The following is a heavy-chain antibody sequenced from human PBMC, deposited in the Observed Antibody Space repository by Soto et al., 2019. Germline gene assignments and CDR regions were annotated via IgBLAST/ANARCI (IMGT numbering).Heavy chain of an antibody. D-gene: IGHD2-15*01. CDR1: GFTFGNYA. Sequence: EVQLLESGGGLVQPGGSLRLSCAASGFTFGNYAMIWVRQAAGKGLEWVSTISGGGDGTYYADSVRGRFTISRENSRNTVYLQMNSLRAEDTAVYYCAKKGLGSLATYCSTGDCHYAFDIWGQGTMVTLSS. J-gene: IGHJ3*02. CDR3: AKKGLGSLATYCSTGDCHYAFDI. V-gene: IGHV3-23*01. CDR2: ISGGGDGT.